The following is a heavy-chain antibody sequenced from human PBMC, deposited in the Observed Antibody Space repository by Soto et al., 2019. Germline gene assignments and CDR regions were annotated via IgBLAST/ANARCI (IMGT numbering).Heavy chain of an antibody. CDR2: IIPIFGTA. D-gene: IGHD3-22*01. CDR1: GGXFXXYA. V-gene: IGHV1-69*13. Sequence: GASVXVXXXAXGGXFXXYAIXXXRKXTXXGLEWMGGIIPIFGTANYAQKFQGRVTITADESTSTAYMELSSLRSEDTAVYYCARGSYYYDSSGYYRDFDYWGQGTLVTVSS. J-gene: IGHJ4*02. CDR3: ARGSYYYDSSGYYRDFDY.